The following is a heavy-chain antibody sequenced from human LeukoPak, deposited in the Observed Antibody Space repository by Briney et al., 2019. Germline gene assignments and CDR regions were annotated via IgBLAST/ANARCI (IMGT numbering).Heavy chain of an antibody. CDR2: ISYDGSNK. Sequence: PGGSLRLSCAASGFTFSSFAMHWVRQAPGKGLEWVAVISYDGSNKYYADSVKGRFTISRDNSKNTLYLQMNSLRAEDTAVYYCARVLGSYASDYWGQGTLVTVSS. CDR1: GFTFSSFA. CDR3: ARVLGSYASDY. V-gene: IGHV3-30*04. J-gene: IGHJ4*02. D-gene: IGHD3-16*01.